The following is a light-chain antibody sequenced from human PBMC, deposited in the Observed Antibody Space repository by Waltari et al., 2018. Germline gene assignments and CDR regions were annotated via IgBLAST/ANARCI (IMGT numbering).Light chain of an antibody. CDR3: QQRSTWPPYT. CDR2: DAS. J-gene: IGKJ2*01. CDR1: QSISSY. Sequence: EIVLTQSPATLSFSPGERATPSCRASQSISSYLAWYQQKRDQAPRPLIYDASNRATGIPARFSGSGSGTDFTLTISNVEPEDFAIYYCQQRSTWPPYTFGQGTKLEIK. V-gene: IGKV3-11*01.